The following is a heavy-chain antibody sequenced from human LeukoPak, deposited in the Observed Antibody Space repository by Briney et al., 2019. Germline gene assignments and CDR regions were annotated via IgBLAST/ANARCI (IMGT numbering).Heavy chain of an antibody. CDR3: VKEAGYCAPVCVKTNWFDP. V-gene: IGHV3-23*01. CDR2: ISNGKT. D-gene: IGHD2-15*01. Sequence: GGSLRLSCAASGFPFSSHAMSWVRQPPGKGLEWVAAISNGKTYYADSVRGRFAISRDDSTNTVYLHMNSLRDEDTALYHCVKEAGYCAPVCVKTNWFDPWGQGTLVTVSS. CDR1: GFPFSSHA. J-gene: IGHJ5*02.